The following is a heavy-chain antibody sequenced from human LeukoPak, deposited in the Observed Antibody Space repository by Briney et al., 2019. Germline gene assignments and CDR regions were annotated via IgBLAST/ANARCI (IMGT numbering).Heavy chain of an antibody. CDR1: GGSISSYY. CDR3: ARESPLHDAFDI. CDR2: IYYSGST. Sequence: SETLSLTCTVSGGSISSYYWSWIRQPPGKGLEWIGYIYYSGSTNYNPSLKSRVTISVDTSKNQFSLKLSSVTAADTAVYYCARESPLHDAFDIWGQGTMVTVSS. V-gene: IGHV4-59*01. D-gene: IGHD2-15*01. J-gene: IGHJ3*02.